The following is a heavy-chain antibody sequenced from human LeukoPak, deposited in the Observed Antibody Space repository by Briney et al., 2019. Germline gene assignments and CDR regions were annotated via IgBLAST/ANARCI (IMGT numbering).Heavy chain of an antibody. D-gene: IGHD3-10*01. CDR1: GFIFSGYW. CDR2: INTDGTNT. Sequence: PGGSLRLPCAASGFIFSGYWMHWVRQAPGKGLVWVSRINTDGTNTNYADSVKGRFTISRDNAKNTLHLQMSSLRVEDTAVYYCARVEGENPRWFDPWGQGTLVTVSS. J-gene: IGHJ5*02. V-gene: IGHV3-74*01. CDR3: ARVEGENPRWFDP.